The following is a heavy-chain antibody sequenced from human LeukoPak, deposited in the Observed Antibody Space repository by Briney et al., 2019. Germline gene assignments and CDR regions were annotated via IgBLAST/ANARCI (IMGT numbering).Heavy chain of an antibody. D-gene: IGHD2-15*01. CDR2: IIPIFGKA. CDR1: GGIFSSYA. V-gene: IGHV1-69*05. CDR3: ARDRCSGGSCYSGVFDY. Sequence: ASVKVSCKASGGIFSSYAISWVRQAPAQGLAWMGRIIPIFGKANYAQKFQGRVTITTDESTSTAYMELSSLRSEDTAVYYCARDRCSGGSCYSGVFDYWGQGTLVTVSS. J-gene: IGHJ4*02.